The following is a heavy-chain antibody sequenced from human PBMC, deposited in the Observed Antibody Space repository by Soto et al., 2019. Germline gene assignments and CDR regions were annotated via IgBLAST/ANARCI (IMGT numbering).Heavy chain of an antibody. CDR3: ARQGSNGAYVYYAMDV. D-gene: IGHD3-16*01. CDR2: IYYSGST. V-gene: IGHV4-30-4*01. Sequence: SETLSLTCTVSGGSISSGDYYWSWIRQPPGKGLEWIGYIYYSGSTYYNPSLKSRVTISVDTSKNQFSLKLSSVTAADTAVYYCARQGSNGAYVYYAMDVWGQGTTVTVSS. J-gene: IGHJ6*02. CDR1: GGSISSGDYY.